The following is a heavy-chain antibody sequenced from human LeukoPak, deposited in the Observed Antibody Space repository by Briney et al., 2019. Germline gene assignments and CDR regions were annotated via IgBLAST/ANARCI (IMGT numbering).Heavy chain of an antibody. CDR2: ISGSGTGA. V-gene: IGHV3-23*01. J-gene: IGHJ4*02. CDR1: GFTFTSYA. D-gene: IGHD3-10*01. CDR3: AKGLYHYYGSGSYTLDY. Sequence: GESLRLSCAASGFTFTSYAMTWVRQAPGKGLEWVSAISGSGTGADYADSVKGRFTISRDNSKNTLYLQVNNLTAEDTAVYYCAKGLYHYYGSGSYTLDYWGQGTQVTVSS.